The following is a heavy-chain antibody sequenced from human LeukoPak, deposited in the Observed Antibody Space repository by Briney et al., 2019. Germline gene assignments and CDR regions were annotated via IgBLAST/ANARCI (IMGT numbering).Heavy chain of an antibody. CDR2: INEDGSEE. CDR3: AKDRSYYDSSGYIYYFDY. J-gene: IGHJ4*02. D-gene: IGHD3-22*01. CDR1: GFTFSNYW. Sequence: GGSLRLSCAASGFTFSNYWMNWVRQAPGKGLEWVANINEDGSEEYYVDSVKGRFTISRDNAKNSLYLQMNSLRAEDTAVYYCAKDRSYYDSSGYIYYFDYWGQGTLVTVSS. V-gene: IGHV3-7*03.